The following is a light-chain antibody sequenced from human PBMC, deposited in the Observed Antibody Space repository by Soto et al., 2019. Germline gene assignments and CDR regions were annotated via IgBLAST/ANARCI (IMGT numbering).Light chain of an antibody. CDR3: QSYDSSHVV. Sequence: QSVLTQPPSVSGAPGQRVTISCTGSSSNIGAGYDVHWYQQLPGTAPKLLIYGNSNRPSGVPYRFSGSKSGTSASLAVPGLQDEDEADYYCQSYDSSHVVFGGGTKLTVL. V-gene: IGLV1-40*01. J-gene: IGLJ2*01. CDR2: GNS. CDR1: SSNIGAGYD.